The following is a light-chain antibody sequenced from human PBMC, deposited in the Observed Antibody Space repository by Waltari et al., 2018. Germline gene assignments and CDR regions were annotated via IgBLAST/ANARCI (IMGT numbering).Light chain of an antibody. Sequence: QSALAQPRSVSGSPGQSVTISCTGSSSNVGGYNYVSWYQQYPVQAPKLMLYDVNKRPSGVPHRFSGSKSGDTASLTISGLQAEDEADYYCCSYAGSYTYVFGTGTKVTV. CDR2: DVN. V-gene: IGLV2-11*01. CDR1: SSNVGGYNY. CDR3: CSYAGSYTYV. J-gene: IGLJ1*01.